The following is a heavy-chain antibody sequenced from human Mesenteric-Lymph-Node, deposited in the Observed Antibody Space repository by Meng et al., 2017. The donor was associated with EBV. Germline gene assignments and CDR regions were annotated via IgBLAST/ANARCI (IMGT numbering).Heavy chain of an antibody. CDR3: GHIPPPVTTFYFDH. D-gene: IGHD4-17*01. Sequence: QVNLEESGPALVKPTQTLSLTCTLSGFSLSTNGVGVGWVRPPQGKALEWLALIYWDDDKRYSPSLMTRLTITGDTSKNLVVLTMTDVDPVDTATYYCGHIPPPVTTFYFDHWGQGTLVTVSS. J-gene: IGHJ4*02. V-gene: IGHV2-5*02. CDR2: IYWDDDK. CDR1: GFSLSTNGVG.